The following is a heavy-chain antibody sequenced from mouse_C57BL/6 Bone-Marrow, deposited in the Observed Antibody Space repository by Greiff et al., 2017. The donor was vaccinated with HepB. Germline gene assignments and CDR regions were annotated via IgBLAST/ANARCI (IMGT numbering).Heavy chain of an antibody. CDR2: IHPSDSDT. D-gene: IGHD2-3*01. CDR3: AIEGVYDGYPYYFDY. CDR1: GYTFTSYW. J-gene: IGHJ2*01. V-gene: IGHV1-74*01. Sequence: QVQLKQPGAELVKPGASVKVSCKASGYTFTSYWMHWVKQRPGQGLEWIGRIHPSDSDTNYNQKFKGKATLTVDKSSSTAYMQLSSLTSEDSAVYYCAIEGVYDGYPYYFDYWGQGTTLTVSS.